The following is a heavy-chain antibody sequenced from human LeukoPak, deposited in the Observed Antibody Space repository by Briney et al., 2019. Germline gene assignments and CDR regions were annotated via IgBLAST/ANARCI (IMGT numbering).Heavy chain of an antibody. J-gene: IGHJ6*03. V-gene: IGHV1-8*03. Sequence: GASVKVSCKASGGTFSSYAISWVRQATGQGLEWMGWMNPNSGNTGYAQKFQGRVTITRNTSISTAYMELSSLRSEDTAVYYCARGSRALTTVTHYYYYYMDVWGKGTTVTVSS. D-gene: IGHD4-17*01. CDR3: ARGSRALTTVTHYYYYYMDV. CDR2: MNPNSGNT. CDR1: GGTFSSYA.